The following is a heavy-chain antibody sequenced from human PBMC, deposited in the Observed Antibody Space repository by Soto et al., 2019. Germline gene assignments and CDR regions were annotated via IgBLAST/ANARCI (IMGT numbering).Heavy chain of an antibody. CDR1: GDSISSSSYY. V-gene: IGHV4-39*01. D-gene: IGHD4-4*01. J-gene: IGHJ4*02. CDR2: IYYSGTT. CDR3: ARGPRSNYVLFV. Sequence: SETLSLTCIVSGDSISSSSYYWVWIRQPPGKGLEWIGSIYYSGTTYYNPSLESRVTISIDTSKNQFSLKLSSVTAADTAVYYCARGPRSNYVLFVWGQGTLVTVSS.